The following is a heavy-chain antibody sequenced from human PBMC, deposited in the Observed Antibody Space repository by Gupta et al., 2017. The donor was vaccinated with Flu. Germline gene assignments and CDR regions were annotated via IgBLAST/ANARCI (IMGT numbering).Heavy chain of an antibody. D-gene: IGHD3-16*02. CDR1: GFTFSSYG. Sequence: QVQLVESGGGVVQPGRSLRLSCAASGFTFSSYGMHWVRQAPGKGLEWVAVISYDGSNKYYADSVKGRFTISRDNSKNTLYLQMNSLRAEDTAVYYCAKLLVHDADFDYWGQGTLVTVSS. V-gene: IGHV3-30*18. CDR2: ISYDGSNK. J-gene: IGHJ4*02. CDR3: AKLLVHDADFDY.